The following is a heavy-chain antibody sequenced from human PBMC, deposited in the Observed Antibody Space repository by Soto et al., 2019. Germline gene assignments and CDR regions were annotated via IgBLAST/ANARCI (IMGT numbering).Heavy chain of an antibody. V-gene: IGHV3-23*01. CDR3: AKPTYGDLPDY. CDR1: GFTFANYA. J-gene: IGHJ4*02. Sequence: GGSLRLSCTASGFTFANYAMHWVLQAPGKGLEWVSRVSGSGGSTDYADAVKGRFTISRDNSKNTLYLQMTSLRAEDTAVYYCAKPTYGDLPDYWGQGTLVTVSS. D-gene: IGHD4-17*01. CDR2: VSGSGGST.